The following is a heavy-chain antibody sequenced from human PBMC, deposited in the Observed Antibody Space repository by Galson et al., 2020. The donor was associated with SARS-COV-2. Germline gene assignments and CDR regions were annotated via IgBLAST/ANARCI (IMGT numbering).Heavy chain of an antibody. V-gene: IGHV5-10-1*01. CDR3: ARSRDGYNNDAFDI. D-gene: IGHD5-12*01. CDR2: IDPSDSYT. Sequence: HGESLKIPCKGSGYSFPSYWNSWVRQMPGKGLEGRGRIDPSDSYTNYSPSFQGHVTISADKSISTAYLQWSSLKASDTAMYYCARSRDGYNNDAFDIWGQGTMVTVSS. CDR1: GYSFPSYW. J-gene: IGHJ3*02.